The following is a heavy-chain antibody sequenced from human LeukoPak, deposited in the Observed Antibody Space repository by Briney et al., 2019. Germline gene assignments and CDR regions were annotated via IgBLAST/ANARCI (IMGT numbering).Heavy chain of an antibody. CDR1: GGSISSSSYD. CDR3: ARRTRSRDYYDSSGTRAFDI. J-gene: IGHJ3*02. Sequence: PSETLSLTCTVSGGSISSSSYDWGWIRQPPGKGLEWIGSIYYSGSTYYNPSLKSRVTISVDTSKNQFSLKLSSVTAADTAVYYCARRTRSRDYYDSSGTRAFDIWGQGTMVTVSS. D-gene: IGHD3-22*01. CDR2: IYYSGST. V-gene: IGHV4-39*01.